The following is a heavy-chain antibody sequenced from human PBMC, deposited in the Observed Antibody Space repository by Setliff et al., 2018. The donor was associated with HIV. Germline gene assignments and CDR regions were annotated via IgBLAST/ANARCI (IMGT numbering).Heavy chain of an antibody. CDR1: GYTFTSCF. J-gene: IGHJ4*02. V-gene: IGHV1-46*01. D-gene: IGHD6-13*01. CDR2: INPSDGTT. Sequence: ASVKVSCKASGYTFTSCFMHWVRQAPGQGLEYMGIINPSDGTTDYTQKFQDRVTMTSDTSTSTVYMEMSSLRSEDTAIYYCAKEYHTAATGTRVANYFDYWGQGTLVTVSS. CDR3: AKEYHTAATGTRVANYFDY.